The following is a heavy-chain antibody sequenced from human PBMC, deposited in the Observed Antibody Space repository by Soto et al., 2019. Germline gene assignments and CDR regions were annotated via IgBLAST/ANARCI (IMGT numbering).Heavy chain of an antibody. D-gene: IGHD4-4*01. CDR1: GFTFNRYG. CDR3: GSELGISGNYNLFEY. V-gene: IGHV3-30*03. J-gene: IGHJ4*02. Sequence: QVQLVESGGGVVQPGRSLRLSCAASGFTFNRYGMNWVRQAPGKGLEWVALISYEGDNQYFPDSVKGRFTISRDNSKNTLDMQKNSLRPEDTAVYCCGSELGISGNYNLFEYWCQGILVTVSS. CDR2: ISYEGDNQ.